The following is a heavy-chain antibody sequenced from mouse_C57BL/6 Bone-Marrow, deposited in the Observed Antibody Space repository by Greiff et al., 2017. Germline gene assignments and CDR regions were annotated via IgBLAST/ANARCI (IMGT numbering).Heavy chain of an antibody. CDR2: IYPGDGDT. CDR3: ARYYGSSQWYFDV. V-gene: IGHV1-82*01. J-gene: IGHJ1*03. Sequence: QVQLQQSGPELVKPGASVKISCKASGYAFSSSWMNWVKQRPGKGLEWIGRIYPGDGDTNYNGKFKGKATLTADKSSSTAYMQLSSLTSEDAAVYFCARYYGSSQWYFDVWGTGTTVTVSS. CDR1: GYAFSSSW. D-gene: IGHD1-1*01.